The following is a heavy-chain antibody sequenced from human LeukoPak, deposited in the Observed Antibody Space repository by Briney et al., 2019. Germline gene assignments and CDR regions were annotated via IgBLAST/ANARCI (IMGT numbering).Heavy chain of an antibody. J-gene: IGHJ4*02. V-gene: IGHV1-2*02. Sequence: ASVRVSCKASGYTFTGYFMHWVRQAPGQGFDWMGWINPNTGGTKYAQKFQGRVTMTRDTSIGTAYMELSTVTSDDTAVYFCARVHATGYFSLDLGYWGQGTLVTVSS. CDR2: INPNTGGT. D-gene: IGHD3-9*01. CDR3: ARVHATGYFSLDLGY. CDR1: GYTFTGYF.